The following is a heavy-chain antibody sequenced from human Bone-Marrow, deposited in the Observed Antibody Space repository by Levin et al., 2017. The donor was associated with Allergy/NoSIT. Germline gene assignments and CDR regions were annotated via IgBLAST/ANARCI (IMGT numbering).Heavy chain of an antibody. Sequence: LSLTCAASGFTFTSYAMNWVRQAPGKGLEWVSAISGSGGSTYYADSVKGRFTISRDNSKNPLYLQMNSLRAEDTAVYYCAKGAGWVAGAVALIWGQGTLVTVSS. D-gene: IGHD6-19*01. J-gene: IGHJ4*02. V-gene: IGHV3-23*01. CDR3: AKGAGWVAGAVALI. CDR2: ISGSGGST. CDR1: GFTFTSYA.